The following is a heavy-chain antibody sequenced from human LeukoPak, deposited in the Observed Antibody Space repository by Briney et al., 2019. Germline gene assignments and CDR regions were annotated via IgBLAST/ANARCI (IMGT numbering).Heavy chain of an antibody. D-gene: IGHD3-22*01. V-gene: IGHV3-15*01. CDR2: IKSKTDGGTT. CDR1: GFTFSSYG. J-gene: IGHJ4*02. Sequence: KSGGSLRLSCAASGFTFSSYGMSWVRQAPGKGLEWVGGIKSKTDGGTTDYAAPVKGRFTISRDDSENTLYLQMNSLKTEDTAVYYCTTGGKYYDSSGYYSDYWGQGTLVTVSS. CDR3: TTGGKYYDSSGYYSDY.